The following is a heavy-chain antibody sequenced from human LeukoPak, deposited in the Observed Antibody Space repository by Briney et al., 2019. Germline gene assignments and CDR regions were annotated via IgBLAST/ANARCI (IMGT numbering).Heavy chain of an antibody. J-gene: IGHJ4*02. Sequence: LSGGSLRLSCAASGFTFSSYSMNWVRQAPGKGLEWVSYISSSSSTIYYADSVKGRFTISRDNAKNSLYLQMNSLRAEDTAVYYCARDLYSSSSSRTFDYWGQGTLVTVSS. CDR2: ISSSSSTI. D-gene: IGHD6-6*01. CDR3: ARDLYSSSSSRTFDY. V-gene: IGHV3-48*01. CDR1: GFTFSSYS.